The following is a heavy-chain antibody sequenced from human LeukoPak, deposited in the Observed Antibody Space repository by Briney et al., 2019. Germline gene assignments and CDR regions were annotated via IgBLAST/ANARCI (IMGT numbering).Heavy chain of an antibody. CDR3: ARVFGPGAAPRAFDI. D-gene: IGHD3-3*01. Sequence: GGSLRLSCTASGFTFGDYAMHWVRQAPGKGLEWVAVISYDGSNKYYADSVKGRFTISRDNSKNTLYLQMNSLRAEDTAVYYCARVFGPGAAPRAFDIWGQGTMVTVSS. V-gene: IGHV3-30-3*01. CDR1: GFTFGDYA. CDR2: ISYDGSNK. J-gene: IGHJ3*02.